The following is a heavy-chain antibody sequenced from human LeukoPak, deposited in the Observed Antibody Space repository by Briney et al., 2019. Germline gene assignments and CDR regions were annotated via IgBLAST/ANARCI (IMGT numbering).Heavy chain of an antibody. J-gene: IGHJ4*02. D-gene: IGHD4-17*01. CDR1: GYTFTSYA. CDR3: ARGAGLRIYYFDY. CDR2: INAGNGNT. V-gene: IGHV1-3*01. Sequence: ASAKVSCKASGYTFTSYAMHWVRQAPGQRLEWMGWINAGNGNTKYSQKFQGRVTITRDTSASTAYMELSSLRSEDTAVYYCARGAGLRIYYFDYWGQGTLVTVSS.